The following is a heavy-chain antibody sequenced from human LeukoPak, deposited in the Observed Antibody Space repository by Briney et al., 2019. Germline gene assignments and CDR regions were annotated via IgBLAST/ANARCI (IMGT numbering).Heavy chain of an antibody. V-gene: IGHV1-18*01. CDR1: GYTFTSYV. CDR3: ARHVHTASAYYFHY. CDR2: ISAYNGNT. Sequence: AAVTVSCQASGYTFTSYVSSWVRQAPGKGGAWMGWISAYNGNTKNAQKFQDRVTMTSDTYTSKAYMELRSLRSDDTAVYYCARHVHTASAYYFHYWGQGTLVTVSA. D-gene: IGHD5-18*01. J-gene: IGHJ4*02.